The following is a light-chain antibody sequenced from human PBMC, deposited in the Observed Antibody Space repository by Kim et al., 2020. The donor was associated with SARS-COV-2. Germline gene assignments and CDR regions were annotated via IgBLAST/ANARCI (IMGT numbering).Light chain of an antibody. CDR2: ATS. CDR3: RQLDSYPIS. V-gene: IGKV1-9*01. Sequence: FVGVGVTIACRASPVISSYVAWYQQYPGKAPKLLIYATSPLQAGVPARFSGSESETEFTLSISSLQTEDFATYYFRQLDSYPISCEQGTRLQIK. CDR1: PVISSY. J-gene: IGKJ5*01.